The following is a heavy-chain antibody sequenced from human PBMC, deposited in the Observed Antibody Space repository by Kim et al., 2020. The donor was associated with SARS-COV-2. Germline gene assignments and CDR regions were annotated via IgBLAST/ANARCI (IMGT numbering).Heavy chain of an antibody. CDR2: T. Sequence: TYYADSGKGRFTISRDNTKNTLHLEMNSLRAEDTAVYYCARDVGNYNGMNNWGQGTTVTVSS. CDR3: ARDVGNYNGMNN. J-gene: IGHJ6*02. D-gene: IGHD3-10*01. V-gene: IGHV3-53*01.